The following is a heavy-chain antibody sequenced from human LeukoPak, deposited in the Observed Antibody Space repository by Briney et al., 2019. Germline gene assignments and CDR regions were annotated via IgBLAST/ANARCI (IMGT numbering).Heavy chain of an antibody. CDR2: IYYSGST. CDR3: ARSYYDILTGQGYFDY. Sequence: PSETLSLTCTVSGGSIGSYYWSWIRQPPGKGLEWIGYIYYSGSTNYNPSLKSRVTISVDTSKNQFSLKLSSVTAADTAVYYCARSYYDILTGQGYFDYWGQGTLVTVSS. D-gene: IGHD3-9*01. J-gene: IGHJ4*02. CDR1: GGSIGSYY. V-gene: IGHV4-59*01.